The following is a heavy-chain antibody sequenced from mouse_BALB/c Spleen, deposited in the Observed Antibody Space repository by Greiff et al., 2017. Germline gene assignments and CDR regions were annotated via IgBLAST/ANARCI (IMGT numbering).Heavy chain of an antibody. Sequence: VQLKESGPGLVKPSQSLSLTCTVTGYSITSDYAWNWIRQFPGNKLEWMGYISYSGSTSYNPSLKSRISITRDTSKNQFFLQLNSVTTEDTATYYCARGDGRYYCDYWGQGTTLTVSS. CDR2: ISYSGST. J-gene: IGHJ2*01. V-gene: IGHV3-2*02. CDR3: ARGDGRYYCDY. D-gene: IGHD3-3*01. CDR1: GYSITSDYA.